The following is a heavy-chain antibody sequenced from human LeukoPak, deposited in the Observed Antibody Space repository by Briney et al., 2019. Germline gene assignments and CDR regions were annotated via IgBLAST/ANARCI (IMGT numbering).Heavy chain of an antibody. V-gene: IGHV4-34*01. CDR1: GGSFSGYY. D-gene: IGHD2-2*01. CDR2: INHSGST. Sequence: SETLSLTCAVYGGSFSGYYWSWIRQPPGKGLEWTGEINHSGSTNYNPSLKSRVTISVDTSKNQFSLKLSSVTAADTAVYYCARSRRVPAVKGTFDIWGQGTMVTVSS. CDR3: ARSRRVPAVKGTFDI. J-gene: IGHJ3*02.